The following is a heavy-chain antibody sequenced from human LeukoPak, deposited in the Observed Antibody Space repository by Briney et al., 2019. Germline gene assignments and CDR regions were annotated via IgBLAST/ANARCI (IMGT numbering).Heavy chain of an antibody. J-gene: IGHJ4*02. D-gene: IGHD6-25*01. CDR3: AKDPVPRAVNDF. V-gene: IGHV3-23*01. CDR1: GFTFSSHA. CDR2: ISRGDDTT. Sequence: GGSLRLSCAASGFTFSSHAMSWVRQAPGKGLEWVSTISRGDDTTYYADSVKGRFTISSDNSKNTLYLQMNSLTTEDTALYYCAKDPVPRAVNDFWGQGTLVTVSS.